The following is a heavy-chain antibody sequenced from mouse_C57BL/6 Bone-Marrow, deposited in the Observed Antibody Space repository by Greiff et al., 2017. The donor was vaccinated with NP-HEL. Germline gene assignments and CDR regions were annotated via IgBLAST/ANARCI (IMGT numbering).Heavy chain of an antibody. D-gene: IGHD2-3*01. CDR3: AREGWLSTFDY. J-gene: IGHJ2*01. CDR1: GFTFSSYA. V-gene: IGHV5-4*01. Sequence: EVMLVESGGGLVKPGGSLKLSCAASGFTFSSYAMSWVRQTPEKRLEWVATISDGGSYTYYPDNVKGRFTISRDNAKNNLYLQMSHLKSEDTAMYYCAREGWLSTFDYWGKGTTLTVSS. CDR2: ISDGGSYT.